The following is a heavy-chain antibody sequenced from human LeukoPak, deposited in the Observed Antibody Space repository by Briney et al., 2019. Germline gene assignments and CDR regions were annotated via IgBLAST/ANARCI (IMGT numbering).Heavy chain of an antibody. J-gene: IGHJ3*02. D-gene: IGHD3-9*01. CDR1: GYTFTGYY. Sequence: ASVKVSCKASGYTFTGYYMHWVRQAPGQGLEWMGWINPNSGGTNYAQKFQGRVTMTRDTSISTAHMELSRLRSDDTAVYYCARDQSWFDAFDIWGQGTMVTVSS. V-gene: IGHV1-2*02. CDR3: ARDQSWFDAFDI. CDR2: INPNSGGT.